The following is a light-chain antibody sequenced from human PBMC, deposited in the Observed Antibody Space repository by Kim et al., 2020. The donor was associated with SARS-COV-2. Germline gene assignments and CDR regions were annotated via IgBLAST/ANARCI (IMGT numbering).Light chain of an antibody. V-gene: IGKV1-27*01. CDR2: AAS. CDR1: QGITNS. J-gene: IGKJ1*01. Sequence: DIQMTQSPSSLSVSVGDRVTITCRASQGITNSLAWYQQKPGKVPQLLIYAASALQSGVPSRFSGSGSGTDFTLTISSMQPEDVATYYCQKYNSAPWTFGQGIKVDIK. CDR3: QKYNSAPWT.